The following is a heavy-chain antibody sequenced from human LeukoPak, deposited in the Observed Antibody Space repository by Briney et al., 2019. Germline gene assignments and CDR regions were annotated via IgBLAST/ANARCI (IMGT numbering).Heavy chain of an antibody. CDR2: IYPGDSDT. CDR3: ARRNDILTGYTDY. Sequence: GESLKISCKGSGYSFTSYWIGWVRQIPGKGLEWMGIIYPGDSDTRYSASFQGQVTISADKSISTAYLQWSSLKASDTAMYYCARRNDILTGYTDYWGQGTLVTVSS. CDR1: GYSFTSYW. D-gene: IGHD3-9*01. J-gene: IGHJ4*02. V-gene: IGHV5-51*01.